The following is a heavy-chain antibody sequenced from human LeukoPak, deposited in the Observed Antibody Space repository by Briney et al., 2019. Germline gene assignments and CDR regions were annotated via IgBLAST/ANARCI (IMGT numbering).Heavy chain of an antibody. J-gene: IGHJ5*02. D-gene: IGHD6-19*01. Sequence: GGSLRLSCAASGFTFSSYDMHWVRQAPGKGLEWVSAIGTAGDTYYPGSVKGRFTISRENAKNTLYLPMNSLRAGDTAVYYCARGIAVAEEGYWFDPWGQGTLVTVSS. CDR3: ARGIAVAEEGYWFDP. CDR2: IGTAGDT. CDR1: GFTFSSYD. V-gene: IGHV3-13*01.